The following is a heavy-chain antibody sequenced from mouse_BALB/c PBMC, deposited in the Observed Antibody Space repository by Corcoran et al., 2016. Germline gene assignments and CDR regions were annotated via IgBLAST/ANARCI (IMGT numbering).Heavy chain of an antibody. CDR1: GYTFTNYG. D-gene: IGHD2-4*01. Sequence: QIQLVQSGPELKKPGETVKISCKASGYTFTNYGMNWVKQAPGKGLKWMGWINTYTGEPTYADDFKGRFAFSLETSASTAYLQINNLKNEDMATYFCARRASIRLRRYYAMDYWGQGTSVTVSS. J-gene: IGHJ4*01. CDR2: INTYTGEP. V-gene: IGHV9-1*02. CDR3: ARRASIRLRRYYAMDY.